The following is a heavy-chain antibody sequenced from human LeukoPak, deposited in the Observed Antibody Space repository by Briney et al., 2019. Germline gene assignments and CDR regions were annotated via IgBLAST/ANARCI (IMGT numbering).Heavy chain of an antibody. Sequence: SETLSLTCTVSGGSISSYYWSWIRQPAGKGLEWIGRIYTSGSTNYNPSLKSRVTMSVDTSKNQFSLKLSSVTAADTAVYYCARVGHYYDSSGYYVNWFDPWGQGTLVTVSS. V-gene: IGHV4-4*07. J-gene: IGHJ5*02. CDR3: ARVGHYYDSSGYYVNWFDP. D-gene: IGHD3-22*01. CDR1: GGSISSYY. CDR2: IYTSGST.